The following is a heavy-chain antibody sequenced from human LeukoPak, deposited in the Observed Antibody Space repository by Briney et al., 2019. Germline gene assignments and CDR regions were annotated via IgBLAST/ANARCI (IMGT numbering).Heavy chain of an antibody. Sequence: TGGSLRLSCAASGFTFNTYGMHWVRQAPDKGLEWVAFIRYDGADKYYADSVKGRFTISRDNSKNTLYLQMNSLRVEDSAVYYCAKVLSKGGGYYLTDFWGQGTLVTVSS. V-gene: IGHV3-30*02. CDR1: GFTFNTYG. CDR2: IRYDGADK. CDR3: AKVLSKGGGYYLTDF. J-gene: IGHJ4*02. D-gene: IGHD3-22*01.